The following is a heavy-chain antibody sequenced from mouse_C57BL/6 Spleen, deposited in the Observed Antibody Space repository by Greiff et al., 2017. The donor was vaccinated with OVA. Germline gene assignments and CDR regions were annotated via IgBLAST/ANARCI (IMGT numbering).Heavy chain of an antibody. J-gene: IGHJ2*01. V-gene: IGHV5-16*01. D-gene: IGHD1-1*01. CDR3: AREGITTTDFDY. CDR1: GFTFSDYY. CDR2: INYDGSST. Sequence: DVKLVESEGGLVQPGSSMKLSCTASGFTFSDYYMAWVRQVPEKGLEWVANINYDGSSTYYLDSLKSRFIISRDNAKNILYLQMSSLKSEDTATYYCAREGITTTDFDYWGQGTTLTVSS.